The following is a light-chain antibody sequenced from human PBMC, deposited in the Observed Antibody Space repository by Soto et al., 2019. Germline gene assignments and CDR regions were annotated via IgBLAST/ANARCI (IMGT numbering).Light chain of an antibody. CDR2: SNN. CDR1: SSNIGSNY. J-gene: IGLJ1*01. V-gene: IGLV1-47*02. CDR3: ATWDDSLSGHYV. Sequence: TPGQRVTISCSGSSSNIGSNYVCWYQHLPGTAPKLLIYSNNQRPSGVPDRFSGSKSGTSASLAISGLRSEDEADYYCATWDDSLSGHYVFGTGTKV.